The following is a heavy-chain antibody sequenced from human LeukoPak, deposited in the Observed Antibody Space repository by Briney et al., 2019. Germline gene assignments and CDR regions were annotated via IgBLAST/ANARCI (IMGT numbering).Heavy chain of an antibody. Sequence: PGRSLRLSCAASGFTFSSYAMHWVRQAPGKGLEWVAVISYDGSNKYYADSVKGRFTISRDNSKNTLYLQMNSLRAEDTAVYYCARDHDDFWSGCPLGYWGQGTLVTVSS. CDR1: GFTFSSYA. J-gene: IGHJ4*02. V-gene: IGHV3-30-3*01. CDR3: ARDHDDFWSGCPLGY. CDR2: ISYDGSNK. D-gene: IGHD3-3*01.